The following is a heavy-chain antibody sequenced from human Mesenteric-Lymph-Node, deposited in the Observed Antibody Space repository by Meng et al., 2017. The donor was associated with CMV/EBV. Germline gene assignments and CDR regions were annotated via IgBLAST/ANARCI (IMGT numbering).Heavy chain of an antibody. J-gene: IGHJ4*02. CDR1: GYTFTTYG. V-gene: IGHV1-18*01. CDR3: ARDQEAVAGTDY. CDR2: ISAHNGNT. D-gene: IGHD6-19*01. Sequence: ASVKVSCKASGYTFTTYGINWVRQAPGQGLEWMGWISAHNGNTNYAQNLQGRVTMTTDTSTSTAYMELSRLRSDDTAVYYCARDQEAVAGTDYWGQGTLVTVSS.